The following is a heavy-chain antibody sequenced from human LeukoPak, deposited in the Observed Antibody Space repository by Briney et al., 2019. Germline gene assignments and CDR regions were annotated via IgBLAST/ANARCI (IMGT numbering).Heavy chain of an antibody. CDR2: IRYDGSNK. D-gene: IGHD6-19*01. J-gene: IGHJ3*02. CDR3: AKSMPDSSCWSGAFDI. Sequence: GGSLRLSCAASGFTFGSYGMHWVRQAPGKGLEWVAFIRYDGSNKYYADSVKGRFTISRDTSKNTLYLQMNSLRAEDTAVYYCAKSMPDSSCWSGAFDIWGQGTMVTVSS. CDR1: GFTFGSYG. V-gene: IGHV3-30*02.